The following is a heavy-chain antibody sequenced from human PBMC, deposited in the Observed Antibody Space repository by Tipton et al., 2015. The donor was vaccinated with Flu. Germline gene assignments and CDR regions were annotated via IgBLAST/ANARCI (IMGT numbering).Heavy chain of an antibody. Sequence: TLSLTCTVSGASISSYYWSWIRHPPGKGLEWIGYIYYSGITNYNPSLKSRVTISVDTSKNQFSLRLSSVTAADTAVYYCARVGGDYRDTSGFIPWFDLWGQGTLVTVSS. V-gene: IGHV4-59*01. CDR3: ARVGGDYRDTSGFIPWFDL. CDR1: GASISSYY. J-gene: IGHJ5*02. D-gene: IGHD3-22*01. CDR2: IYYSGIT.